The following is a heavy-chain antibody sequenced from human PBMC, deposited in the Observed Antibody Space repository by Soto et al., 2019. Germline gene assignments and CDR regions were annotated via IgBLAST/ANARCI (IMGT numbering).Heavy chain of an antibody. V-gene: IGHV1-46*01. CDR3: ASAPHITTRGHTFDI. CDR2: INSSGGRT. CDR1: GYTFTSYY. Sequence: QVQLVQSGAEVKKPGASVKVSCKSSGYTFTSYYVHWVRQAPGQGLEWLGVINSSGGRTSYAQNFQVRDPMTRDASTSTVFMELSSLRSDDTAVYHCASAPHITTRGHTFDIWGQGTMVTVSS. D-gene: IGHD2-2*01. J-gene: IGHJ3*02.